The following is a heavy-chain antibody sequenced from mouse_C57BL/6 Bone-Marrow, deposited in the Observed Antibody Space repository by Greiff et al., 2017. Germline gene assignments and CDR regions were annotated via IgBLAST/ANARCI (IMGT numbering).Heavy chain of an antibody. Sequence: VKLVESGPGLVAPSQSLSITCTVSGFSLTSYGVDWVRQSPGKGLEWLGVIWGVGSTNYNSALKSRLSISKDNSKSQVFLKMNSLQKDDTAMYSCTRRVYGYFAYWGQGTLVTVSA. CDR1: GFSLTSYG. CDR3: TRRVYGYFAY. CDR2: IWGVGST. D-gene: IGHD2-2*01. V-gene: IGHV2-6*01. J-gene: IGHJ3*01.